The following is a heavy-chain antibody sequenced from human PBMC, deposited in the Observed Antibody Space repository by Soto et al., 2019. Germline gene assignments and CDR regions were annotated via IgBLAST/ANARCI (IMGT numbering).Heavy chain of an antibody. CDR2: IYYSGST. V-gene: IGHV4-31*03. CDR1: RGSSNRGGYY. Sequence: PSETLSLTCTVSRGSSNRGGYYCSGIRQHPGKGLEWIGYIYYSGSTYYNPSLKSRVTISVDTSKNHFSLKLSSVTAADTAVYYCASLPQRIVVPLLLLPSWGQGTSVTVSS. D-gene: IGHD2-21*01. CDR3: ASLPQRIVVPLLLLPS. J-gene: IGHJ4*02.